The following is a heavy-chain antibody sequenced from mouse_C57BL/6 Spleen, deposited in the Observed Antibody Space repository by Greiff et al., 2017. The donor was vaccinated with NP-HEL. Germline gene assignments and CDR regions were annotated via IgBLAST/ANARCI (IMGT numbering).Heavy chain of an antibody. V-gene: IGHV14-1*01. Sequence: DVQLQESGAELVRPGASVKLSCTASGFNIKDYYMHWVKQRPEQGLEWIGRIDPEDGDTEYAPKFQGKATMTADTSSNTAYLQLSSLTSEDTAVYYCTAYYYGSSYAMDYWGQGTSVTVSS. CDR1: GFNIKDYY. J-gene: IGHJ4*01. D-gene: IGHD1-1*01. CDR2: IDPEDGDT. CDR3: TAYYYGSSYAMDY.